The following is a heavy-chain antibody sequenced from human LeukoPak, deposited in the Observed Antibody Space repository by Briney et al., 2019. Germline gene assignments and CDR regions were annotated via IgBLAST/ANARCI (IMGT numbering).Heavy chain of an antibody. CDR1: GGSITPYY. CDR2: IYYSGST. CDR3: ARYNGYAGDYFDY. V-gene: IGHV4-59*08. J-gene: IGHJ4*02. Sequence: SETLSLTCTVSGGSITPYYWGWIRQPPGKGLEWIGHIYYSGSTNYNSSLKSRVTMSVDTSKNQFSLKLTSVTAADTAVYYCARYNGYAGDYFDYWGQGTLVSVSS. D-gene: IGHD5-12*01.